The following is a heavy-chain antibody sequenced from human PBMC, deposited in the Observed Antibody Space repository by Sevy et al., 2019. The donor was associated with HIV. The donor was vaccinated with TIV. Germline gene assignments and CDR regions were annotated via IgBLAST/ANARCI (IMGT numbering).Heavy chain of an antibody. CDR2: IGSDGGYQ. D-gene: IGHD6-13*01. J-gene: IGHJ4*02. Sequence: GGSLRLSCAATGFTFSNYAMHWVRQAPGKGMEWVAMIGSDGGYQYHGDSVKGRFTISRDNSKNTLYLQMNSLRSEDTAVYYCAKDQSIYYGGAAAIYWGQGTLVTVSS. V-gene: IGHV3-30*02. CDR3: AKDQSIYYGGAAAIY. CDR1: GFTFSNYA.